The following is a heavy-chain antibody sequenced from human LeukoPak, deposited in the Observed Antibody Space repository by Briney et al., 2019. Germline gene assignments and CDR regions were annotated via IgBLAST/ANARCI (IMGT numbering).Heavy chain of an antibody. D-gene: IGHD3-22*01. V-gene: IGHV3-21*01. CDR1: GFTFSSYS. J-gene: IGHJ3*02. CDR3: ARDSSYYDSSGYYYRGYAFDI. Sequence: GGSLRLSCAASGFTFSSYSMNWVRQAPGKGLEWVSSISSSSSYIYYADSVKGRFTISRDNAKNSLYLQMNSLGAEDTAVYYCARDSSYYDSSGYYYRGYAFDIWGQGTMVTVSS. CDR2: ISSSSSYI.